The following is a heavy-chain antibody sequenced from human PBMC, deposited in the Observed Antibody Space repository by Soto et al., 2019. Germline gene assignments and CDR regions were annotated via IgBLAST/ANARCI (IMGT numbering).Heavy chain of an antibody. CDR1: GFTFSSYS. D-gene: IGHD3-9*01. J-gene: IGHJ3*02. CDR3: AASRPVGYFGWLGVFDI. CDR2: ISSSSSYI. Sequence: PGGSLRLSCAASGFTFSSYSMTWVRQAPGKGLEWVSSISSSSSYIYYADSLKGRFTISRDNAKNSQYLQMNSLSAEDTAVYYCAASRPVGYFGWLGVFDIWGQGTMVTLSS. V-gene: IGHV3-21*01.